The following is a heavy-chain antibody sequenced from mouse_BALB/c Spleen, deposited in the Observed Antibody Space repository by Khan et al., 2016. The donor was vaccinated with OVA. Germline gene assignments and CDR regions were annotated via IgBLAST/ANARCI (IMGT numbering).Heavy chain of an antibody. CDR2: IWAGGST. D-gene: IGHD2-1*01. J-gene: IGHJ1*01. CDR1: GFSLISYG. Sequence: VQLQESGPGLVAPSQSLSITCTVSGFSLISYGIHWVRQPPGKGLEWLGVIWAGGSTNYNSALMSRLSIRKDNSKSQAFLKTNSLQIDDTGMYRCARNNGNYVEYFDFWGAGTTVTVSS. V-gene: IGHV2-9*02. CDR3: ARNNGNYVEYFDF.